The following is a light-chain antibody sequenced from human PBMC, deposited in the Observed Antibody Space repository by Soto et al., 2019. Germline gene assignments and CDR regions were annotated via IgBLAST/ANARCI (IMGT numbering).Light chain of an antibody. CDR3: QQRNIWPPLFT. V-gene: IGKV3-11*01. Sequence: ELVLTQAQATLSLSPGERATLSGMALQSGSNYLALYQQKPGHAPRLLIYEASNRATGIPARFSGSGSGTDFTLTISSLEPEDFAVYYCQQRNIWPPLFTFGPGTKVDVK. CDR1: QSGSNY. J-gene: IGKJ3*01. CDR2: EAS.